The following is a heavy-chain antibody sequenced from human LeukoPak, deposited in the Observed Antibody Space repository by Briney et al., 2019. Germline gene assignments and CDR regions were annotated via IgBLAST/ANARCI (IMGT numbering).Heavy chain of an antibody. CDR1: GYTFSGYS. CDR2: INPNSVGA. V-gene: IGHV1-2*02. D-gene: IGHD4-17*01. J-gene: IGHJ4*02. CDR3: ARGHDYGDFLFDY. Sequence: ASVKVSCKTSGYTFSGYSMHWVRQAPGQGLQWMGRINPNSVGAKYAQKFQDRVTMTSDSSSSTVYMELTGLISDDTAVYYCARGHDYGDFLFDYWGQGTLVTVPS.